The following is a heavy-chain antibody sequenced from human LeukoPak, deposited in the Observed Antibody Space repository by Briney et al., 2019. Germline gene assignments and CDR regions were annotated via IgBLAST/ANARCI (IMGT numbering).Heavy chain of an antibody. D-gene: IGHD4-17*01. CDR3: ARHGDFCFDN. CDR1: GFTFSSYA. CDR2: ISGSGIST. J-gene: IGHJ4*02. V-gene: IGHV3-23*01. Sequence: GGSLRLSCAASGFTFSSYAMTWVRQAPGKGLEWVSTISGSGISTYYADSVKGRFSISRDNAQNTLFLQMNSLRAEDTALYYCARHGDFCFDNWGQGTPVTVS.